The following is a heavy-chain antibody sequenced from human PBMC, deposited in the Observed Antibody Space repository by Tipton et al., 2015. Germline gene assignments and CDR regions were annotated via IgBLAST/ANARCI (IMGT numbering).Heavy chain of an antibody. CDR1: DESISRHY. CDR2: IHYSGSA. J-gene: IGHJ4*02. V-gene: IGHV4-59*11. D-gene: IGHD6-19*01. CDR3: AGTTVVGHTGLGVDY. Sequence: TLSLTCTVSDESISRHYWSWIRQPPGKGLEWIGYIHYSGSANFNPSLKSRVTMSLDTSKNQFSLKLSSVIAADTAVYYCAGTTVVGHTGLGVDYWGQGTLVTVSS.